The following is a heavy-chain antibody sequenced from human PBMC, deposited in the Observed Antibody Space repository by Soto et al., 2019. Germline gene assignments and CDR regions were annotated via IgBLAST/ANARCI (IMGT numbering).Heavy chain of an antibody. CDR1: GYTFTSYD. J-gene: IGHJ4*02. CDR2: MNPNSGNT. D-gene: IGHD3-22*01. CDR3: ARTYYYDSSGYYYLDY. Sequence: QVQLVQSGAEVKKPGASVRVSCKASGYTFTSYDINWVRLATGQGLEYMGWMNPNSGNTGYAQKFQGRVTMTRNTSISTIYMELSSLRSADTAVYYCARTYYYDSSGYYYLDYWGQGTLVTVSS. V-gene: IGHV1-8*01.